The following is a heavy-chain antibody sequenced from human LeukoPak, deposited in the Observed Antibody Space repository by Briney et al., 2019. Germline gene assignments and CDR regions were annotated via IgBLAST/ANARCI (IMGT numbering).Heavy chain of an antibody. CDR2: ISSSSSYI. CDR1: GFTFSSYS. J-gene: IGHJ3*02. V-gene: IGHV3-21*01. CDR3: ARAPPYYYGSGSYLSDAFDI. Sequence: PGGSLRLSCAASGFTFSSYSMNWVRQAPGKGLEWVSSISSSSSYIYYADSVKGRFTISRDNAKNSLYLQMNSLRAEDTAVYYCARAPPYYYGSGSYLSDAFDIWGQGTMVTVSS. D-gene: IGHD3-10*01.